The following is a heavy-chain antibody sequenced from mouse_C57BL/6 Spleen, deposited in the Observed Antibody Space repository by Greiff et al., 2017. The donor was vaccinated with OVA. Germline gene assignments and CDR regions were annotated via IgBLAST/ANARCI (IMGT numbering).Heavy chain of an antibody. CDR1: GFTFSSYA. V-gene: IGHV5-9-1*02. Sequence: EVKLVESGEGLVKPGGSLKLSCAASGFTFSSYAMSWVRQTPEKRLEWVAYISSGGDYIYYADTVKGRFTISRDNARNTLYLQMSSLKSEDTAMYYCTRDTDYGSSDYAMDYWGQGTSVTVSS. CDR2: ISSGGDYI. CDR3: TRDTDYGSSDYAMDY. J-gene: IGHJ4*01. D-gene: IGHD1-1*01.